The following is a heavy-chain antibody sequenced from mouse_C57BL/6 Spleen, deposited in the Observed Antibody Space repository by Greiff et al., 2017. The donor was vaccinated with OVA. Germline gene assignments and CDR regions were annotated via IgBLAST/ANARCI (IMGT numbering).Heavy chain of an antibody. Sequence: EVMLVESGGGLVKPGGSLKLSCAASGFTFSDYGMHWVRQAPEKGLEWVAYISSGSSTIYYADTVQGRFTISRDNAKNTLFLQMTSLRSEDTAMYYCARKSHYGSSYGEYFDYWGQGTTLTVSS. V-gene: IGHV5-17*01. CDR1: GFTFSDYG. J-gene: IGHJ2*01. CDR3: ARKSHYGSSYGEYFDY. CDR2: ISSGSSTI. D-gene: IGHD1-1*01.